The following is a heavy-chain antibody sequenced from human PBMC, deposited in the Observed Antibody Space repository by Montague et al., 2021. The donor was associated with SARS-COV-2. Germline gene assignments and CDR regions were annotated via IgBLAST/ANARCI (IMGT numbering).Heavy chain of an antibody. CDR3: VRHPDYDGLNGPPDF. J-gene: IGHJ4*02. Sequence: SETLSLTCTVSGVSVTDYYWSWIRQPPGKGLEWVGDVLYNKGTNFNPSLKSRVAISVDTSKNQFSLRLTSVTAAGTAFYYCVRHPDYDGLNGPPDFWGQGTLVTVSS. CDR2: VLYNKGT. V-gene: IGHV4-59*08. D-gene: IGHD3-9*01. CDR1: GVSVTDYY.